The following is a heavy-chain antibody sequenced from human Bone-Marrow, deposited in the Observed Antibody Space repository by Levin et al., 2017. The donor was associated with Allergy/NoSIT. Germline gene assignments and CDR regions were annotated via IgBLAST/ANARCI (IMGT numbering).Heavy chain of an antibody. D-gene: IGHD2-2*01. CDR1: GFSFNSYW. V-gene: IGHV3-7*01. CDR3: ARDCSSTRCYPPRLVDY. Sequence: GASVKVSCAASGFSFNSYWMSWVRQAPGKGLEWLANIKEDGSQEYYVDSVKGRFTISRDNVQNVVYLQMNSLRAEDTAVYYCARDCSSTRCYPPRLVDYWGQGTLVTVSS. CDR2: IKEDGSQE. J-gene: IGHJ4*02.